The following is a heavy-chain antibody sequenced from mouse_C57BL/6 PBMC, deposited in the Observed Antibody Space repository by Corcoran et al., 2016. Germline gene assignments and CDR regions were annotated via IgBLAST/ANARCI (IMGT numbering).Heavy chain of an antibody. D-gene: IGHD1-1*01. V-gene: IGHV1-18*01. CDR2: INPNNGGT. CDR3: ARSRDYYGSRSWFAY. J-gene: IGHJ3*01. Sequence: EVQLQQSGPELVKPGASVKIPCKASGYTFTDYNMDWVKQSHGKSLEWIGDINPNNGGTIYNQKFKGKATLTVDKSSSTAYMELRSLTSEHTAVYYCARSRDYYGSRSWFAYWGQGTLVTVSA. CDR1: GYTFTDYN.